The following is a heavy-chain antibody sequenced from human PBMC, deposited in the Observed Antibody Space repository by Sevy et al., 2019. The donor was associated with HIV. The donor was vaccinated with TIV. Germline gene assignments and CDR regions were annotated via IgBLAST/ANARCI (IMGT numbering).Heavy chain of an antibody. J-gene: IGHJ5*02. Sequence: GGSLRLSCAASGFTFSSYSMNWVRQAPGKGLEWVSSISSSSSYIYYADSMKGRFTISRDNAKNSLYLQMNSLRAEDTAVYYCARDLWFGELLENNWFDPWGQGTLVTVSS. CDR1: GFTFSSYS. CDR3: ARDLWFGELLENNWFDP. V-gene: IGHV3-21*01. CDR2: ISSSSSYI. D-gene: IGHD3-10*01.